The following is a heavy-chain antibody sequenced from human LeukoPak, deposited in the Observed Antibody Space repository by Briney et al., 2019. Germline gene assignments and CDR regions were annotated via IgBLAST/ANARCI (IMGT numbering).Heavy chain of an antibody. CDR2: IIPIFGTA. Sequence: GASVKVSCKASGGTFSSYAISWVRQAPGQGLEWMGGIIPIFGTANYAQKFQGRVTITADESTSTAYMELSSLRSEDTVVYYCARSSRPFGVVITYYFDYWGQGTLVTVSS. J-gene: IGHJ4*02. V-gene: IGHV1-69*13. D-gene: IGHD3-3*01. CDR1: GGTFSSYA. CDR3: ARSSRPFGVVITYYFDY.